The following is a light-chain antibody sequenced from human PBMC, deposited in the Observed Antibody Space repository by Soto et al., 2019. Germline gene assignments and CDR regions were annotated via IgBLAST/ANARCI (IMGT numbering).Light chain of an antibody. CDR2: WAS. V-gene: IGKV4-1*01. J-gene: IGKJ4*01. CDR3: QQYFSVPLT. Sequence: DIVMTQSPDSLAVSLGERAAINCESTQSVLSSSNNKNYLAWYQKKPGQPPKLLIYWASTRDSGVPDRFSGSGSGTGFTLTISSLQAEDVAIYYCQQYFSVPLTFGGGTRVEIK. CDR1: QSVLSSSNNKNY.